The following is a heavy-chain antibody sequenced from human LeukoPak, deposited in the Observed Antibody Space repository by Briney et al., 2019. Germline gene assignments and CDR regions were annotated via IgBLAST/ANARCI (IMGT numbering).Heavy chain of an antibody. CDR2: IYTSGST. J-gene: IGHJ3*02. CDR3: ARDVTAVAGTPAFDI. Sequence: SETLSLTCTVSGRSISSYYWSWLRQPAGKGLEWIGRIYTSGSTNYNPSLKSRVTMSVDTSKNQFSLKLSSVTAADTAVYYCARDVTAVAGTPAFDIWGQGTMVTVSS. CDR1: GRSISSYY. V-gene: IGHV4-4*07. D-gene: IGHD6-19*01.